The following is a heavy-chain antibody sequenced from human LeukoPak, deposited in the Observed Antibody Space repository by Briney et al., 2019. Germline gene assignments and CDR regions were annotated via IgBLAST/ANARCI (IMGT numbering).Heavy chain of an antibody. CDR1: GGSISSYY. Sequence: SETLSLTCTVSGGSISSYYWSWIRQPPGKGLEWIGYIYYSGSTNYNPSLKSRVTISVDTSKNQFSLKLSSVTAADTAVYYCARGSRYCSSTSCTEDWFDPWGQGTLVTVSS. D-gene: IGHD2-2*01. CDR3: ARGSRYCSSTSCTEDWFDP. CDR2: IYYSGST. J-gene: IGHJ5*02. V-gene: IGHV4-59*01.